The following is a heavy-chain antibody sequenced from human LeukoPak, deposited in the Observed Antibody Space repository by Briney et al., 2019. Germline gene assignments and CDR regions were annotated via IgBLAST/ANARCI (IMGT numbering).Heavy chain of an antibody. Sequence: GGSLRLSCAASGVTFSSYAMHWVRQAPGKGLEWVAVISYDGSNQYYADSVKGRFTISRDNSKNTLYLQMNSLRAEDTAVYYCARPRGGWSLDYWGQGTLVTVSS. CDR3: ARPRGGWSLDY. CDR1: GVTFSSYA. J-gene: IGHJ4*02. CDR2: ISYDGSNQ. D-gene: IGHD2-15*01. V-gene: IGHV3-30*04.